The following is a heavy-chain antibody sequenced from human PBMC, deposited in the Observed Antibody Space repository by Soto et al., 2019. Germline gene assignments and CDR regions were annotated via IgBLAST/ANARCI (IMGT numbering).Heavy chain of an antibody. D-gene: IGHD5-12*01. CDR1: GVTFNRQD. J-gene: IGHJ4*02. CDR3: ATSEGRDGYSFDY. Sequence: SVKVSCKASGVTFNRQDMRWVRQAPGQGLEWMGGIIPMFGTPHYAEKFQDRVTITADESTGTANLDLSSLTAEDTDVYYCATSEGRDGYSFDYWGPGTLVTVSS. V-gene: IGHV1-69*13. CDR2: IIPMFGTP.